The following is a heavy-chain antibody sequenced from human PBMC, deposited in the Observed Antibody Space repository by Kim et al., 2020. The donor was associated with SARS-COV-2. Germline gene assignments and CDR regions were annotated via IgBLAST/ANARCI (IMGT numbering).Heavy chain of an antibody. V-gene: IGHV5-10-1*01. D-gene: IGHD6-6*01. J-gene: IGHJ4*02. CDR2: IEPVDSYT. CDR3: ARPRVASSLDF. Sequence: GESLKISCKGSGYKFSTYWISWVRQVPGQGLEWMGRIEPVDSYTDYNPSFQGHITFSVDMSVSTAYLQFNSLQASDTAIYFCARPRVASSLDFWGQGTQVTVSS. CDR1: GYKFSTYW.